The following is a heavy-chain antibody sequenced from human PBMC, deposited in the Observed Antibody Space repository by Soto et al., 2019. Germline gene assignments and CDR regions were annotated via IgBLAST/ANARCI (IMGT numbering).Heavy chain of an antibody. CDR1: GYTFTSYG. V-gene: IGHV1-18*01. CDR3: AREGYRITGTAPNYYYYGMDV. Sequence: ASVKVSCKASGYTFTSYGISWVRQAPGQGLEWMGWISAYNGNTNYAQKLQGRVTMTTDTSTSTAYMELRSLRSDDTAVYYCAREGYRITGTAPNYYYYGMDVWGQGTTVTV. D-gene: IGHD1-20*01. J-gene: IGHJ6*02. CDR2: ISAYNGNT.